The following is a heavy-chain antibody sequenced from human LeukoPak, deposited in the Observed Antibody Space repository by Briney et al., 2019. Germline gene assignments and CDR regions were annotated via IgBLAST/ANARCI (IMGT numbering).Heavy chain of an antibody. D-gene: IGHD2-2*01. CDR1: GFTVSSNY. V-gene: IGHV3-53*01. CDR3: APLGYCSSTTCDSRDY. J-gene: IGHJ4*02. CDR2: IYSGGST. Sequence: GGSLRLSCAASGFTVSSNYMSWVRQAPGKGLEWVSVIYSGGSTYYADSVKGRFTISRDNSKNTLYLQMNSLRVEDTAVYYCAPLGYCSSTTCDSRDYWGRGTLVTVSS.